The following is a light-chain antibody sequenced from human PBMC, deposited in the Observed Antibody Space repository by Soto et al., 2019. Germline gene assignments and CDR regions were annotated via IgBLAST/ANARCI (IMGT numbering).Light chain of an antibody. Sequence: EIVLTQSPGTLSLSPGERATLSCRASQSVYNNYLAWYQQNPGQAPRLLIYGASSRATGITDRFSGSGSGTDFTLPIRRLEPEDVAVYSCQQYGSSLTFGPGTKVDIK. CDR3: QQYGSSLT. V-gene: IGKV3-20*01. CDR1: QSVYNNY. J-gene: IGKJ3*01. CDR2: GAS.